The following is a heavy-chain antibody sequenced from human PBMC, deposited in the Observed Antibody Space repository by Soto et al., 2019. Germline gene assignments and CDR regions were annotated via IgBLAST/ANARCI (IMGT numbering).Heavy chain of an antibody. J-gene: IGHJ6*02. CDR1: GYTFTSYG. Sequence: ASVKVSCKASGYTFTSYGISWVRQAPGQGLEWMGWISAYNGDTNYAQKLQGRVTMTTDTSTSTAYMELRSLRSDDTAVYYCAILVPAANYYYYGMDVWGQGTTVTVSS. V-gene: IGHV1-18*01. CDR2: ISAYNGDT. D-gene: IGHD2-2*01. CDR3: AILVPAANYYYYGMDV.